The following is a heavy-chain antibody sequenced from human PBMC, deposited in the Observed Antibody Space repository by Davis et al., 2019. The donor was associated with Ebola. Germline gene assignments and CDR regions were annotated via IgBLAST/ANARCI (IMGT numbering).Heavy chain of an antibody. CDR2: INPNSGGT. Sequence: ASVKVSCKASGYTFTGYYIHWVRQAPGQGLEWMGRINPNSGGTNYAQKFQGRVTMTRDTSISTAYMELSSLRSEDTAVYYCARGLLWFGELSTLDPWGQGTLVTVSS. CDR3: ARGLLWFGELSTLDP. V-gene: IGHV1-2*06. J-gene: IGHJ5*02. CDR1: GYTFTGYY. D-gene: IGHD3-10*01.